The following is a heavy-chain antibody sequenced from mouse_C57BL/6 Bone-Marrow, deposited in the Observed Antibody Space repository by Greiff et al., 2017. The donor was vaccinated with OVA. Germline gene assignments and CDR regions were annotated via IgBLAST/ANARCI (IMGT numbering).Heavy chain of an antibody. CDR2: ISYSGST. D-gene: IGHD2-10*02. CDR3: ARGPYGNYVDYFDY. CDR1: GYSITSGYD. Sequence: VQLKESGPGMVKPSQSLSLTCTVTGYSITSGYDWHWIRHFPGNKLEWMGYISYSGSTNYNPSLKSRISITHDTSKNHFFLKLNSVTTEDTATYYCARGPYGNYVDYFDYWGQGTTLTVSS. V-gene: IGHV3-1*01. J-gene: IGHJ2*01.